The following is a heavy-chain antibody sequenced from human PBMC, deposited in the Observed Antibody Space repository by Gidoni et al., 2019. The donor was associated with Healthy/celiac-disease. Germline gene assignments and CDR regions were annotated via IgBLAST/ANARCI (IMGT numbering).Heavy chain of an antibody. V-gene: IGHV1-69*01. D-gene: IGHD2-15*01. J-gene: IGHJ4*02. Sequence: QVQLVQSGAEVKKPGSSVKVSCKASGGTFSSYAISWVRQAPGQGLEWMGGIIPIFGTANYAQKVQGRVTITADESTSTAYMELSSLRSEDTAVYYCARRALCSGGSCYSIGVGYFDYWGQGTLVTVSS. CDR2: IIPIFGTA. CDR3: ARRALCSGGSCYSIGVGYFDY. CDR1: GGTFSSYA.